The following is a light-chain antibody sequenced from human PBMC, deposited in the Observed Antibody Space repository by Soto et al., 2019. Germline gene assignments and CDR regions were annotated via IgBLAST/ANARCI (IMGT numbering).Light chain of an antibody. V-gene: IGKV1-5*03. J-gene: IGKJ1*01. CDR1: QTISSW. Sequence: DIRITQSPSSGSASVGDRVTITCRASQTISSWLAWYQQKPGKAPKLLIYKASTLKSGVPARFSGGGSGTEFTLTISSLQPDDFSTFYCQKYNNYPWKFGQGTKVDIK. CDR2: KAS. CDR3: QKYNNYPWK.